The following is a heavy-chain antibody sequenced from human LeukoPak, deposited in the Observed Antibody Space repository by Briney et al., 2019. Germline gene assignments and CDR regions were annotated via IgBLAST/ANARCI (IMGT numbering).Heavy chain of an antibody. CDR2: ISYDGSNK. Sequence: GGSLRLSCAASGFTFSSYGMHWVRQAPGRGLEWVAVISYDGSNKYYADSVKGRFTISRDNSKNTLYLQMNSLRAEDTAVYYCAKTRPLDSSSWSHGDYWGQGTLVTVSS. J-gene: IGHJ4*02. V-gene: IGHV3-30*18. CDR3: AKTRPLDSSSWSHGDY. D-gene: IGHD6-13*01. CDR1: GFTFSSYG.